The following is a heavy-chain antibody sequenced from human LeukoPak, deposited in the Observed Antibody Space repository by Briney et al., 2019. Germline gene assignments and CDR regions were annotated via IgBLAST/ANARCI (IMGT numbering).Heavy chain of an antibody. CDR3: TRGSGRNWFDP. CDR1: GFTFSSYA. CDR2: ISGSGGST. V-gene: IGHV3-23*01. J-gene: IGHJ5*02. Sequence: GGSLRLSCAASGFTFSSYAMSWVRQAPGKGLEWVSAISGSGGSTYYAGSVKGRFTISRDNSKNTLYLQMNSLRAEDTAVYYCTRGSGRNWFDPWGQGTLVTVSS. D-gene: IGHD3-10*01.